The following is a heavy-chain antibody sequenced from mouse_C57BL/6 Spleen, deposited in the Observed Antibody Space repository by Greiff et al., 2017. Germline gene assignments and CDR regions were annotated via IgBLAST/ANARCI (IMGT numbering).Heavy chain of an antibody. J-gene: IGHJ4*01. CDR1: GFTFSDAW. Sequence: EVKLLESGGGLVQPGGSMKLSCAASGFTFSDAWMDWVRQSPEKGLEWVAEIRNKANNHATYYAVSVKGRITKSREDSKTSVYHKMNSLRAEDTGIYYCTGHYYGSCYAMDYWGQGTSVTVSS. CDR2: IRNKANNHAT. V-gene: IGHV6-6*01. D-gene: IGHD1-1*01. CDR3: TGHYYGSCYAMDY.